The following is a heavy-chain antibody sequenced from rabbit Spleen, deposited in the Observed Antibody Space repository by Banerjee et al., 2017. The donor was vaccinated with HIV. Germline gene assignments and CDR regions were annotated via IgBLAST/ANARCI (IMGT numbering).Heavy chain of an antibody. CDR2: IYTGSNTIT. V-gene: IGHV1S40*01. Sequence: QSLEESGGGLVKTGASLTLTCTASGFPFSSGYDMCWVRQAPGKGLEWIGTIYTGSNTITWYASWAKGRFTISKTSSTTVTLQLNSLTAADTATYFCARDPNYASGHYIYNFWGPGTLVTVS. D-gene: IGHD1-1*01. CDR1: GFPFSSGYD. CDR3: ARDPNYASGHYIYNF. J-gene: IGHJ4*01.